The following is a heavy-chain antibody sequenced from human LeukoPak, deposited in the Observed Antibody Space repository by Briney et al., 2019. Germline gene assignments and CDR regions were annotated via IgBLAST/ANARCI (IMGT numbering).Heavy chain of an antibody. Sequence: ASVKVSCKVSGYTLTELSMHWVRQAPGQGLEWMGIINPSGGSTSYAQKFQGRVTMTRDTSTSTVYMELSSLRSEDTAVYYCARDTELGYCSSTSCHPAYNWFDPWGQGILVTVSS. CDR3: ARDTELGYCSSTSCHPAYNWFDP. CDR2: INPSGGST. J-gene: IGHJ5*02. V-gene: IGHV1-46*01. D-gene: IGHD2-2*01. CDR1: GYTLTELS.